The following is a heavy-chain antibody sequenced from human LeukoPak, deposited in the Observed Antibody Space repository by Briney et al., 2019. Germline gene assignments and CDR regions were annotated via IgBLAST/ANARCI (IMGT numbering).Heavy chain of an antibody. CDR2: ISWNSGSI. CDR1: GFIFNNYA. D-gene: IGHD6-19*01. J-gene: IGHJ4*02. V-gene: IGHV3-9*01. Sequence: GGSLRLSCAGSGFIFNNYAMHWVRQPPGKGLEWVSGISWNSGSIDYADSVKGRFAISRDNAKNSLYLQMNSLRVEDTAFYYCAKDNRRHYTSGPNPDSLHWGQGALVTISS. CDR3: AKDNRRHYTSGPNPDSLH.